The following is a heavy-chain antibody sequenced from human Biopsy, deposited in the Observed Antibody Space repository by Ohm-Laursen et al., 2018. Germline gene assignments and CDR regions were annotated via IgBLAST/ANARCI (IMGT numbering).Heavy chain of an antibody. CDR2: NIPILGTG. CDR3: ATKLTGYFHH. D-gene: IGHD3-9*01. CDR1: GGTFSNYG. Sequence: VKISCKAPGGTFSNYGVNWVRRAPGQGLEWLGGNIPILGTGNYAQKFQDRVTVAADTSTSTATMELRSLRSDDTAVYYCATKLTGYFHHWGRGTLVIVSS. V-gene: IGHV1-69*13. J-gene: IGHJ1*01.